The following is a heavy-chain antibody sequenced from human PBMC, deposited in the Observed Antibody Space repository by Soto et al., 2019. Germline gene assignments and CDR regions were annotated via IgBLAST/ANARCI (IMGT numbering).Heavy chain of an antibody. D-gene: IGHD5-12*01. CDR3: AKDPHVDRVFQNY. J-gene: IGHJ4*02. Sequence: QVQLVESGGGVVQPGRSLRLSCAASGFTFSSYGMHWVRQAPGKGLEWVAVISYDGSNKYYADSVKGRFTISRDNSKNTLYLQMNSLRAEDTAVYYCAKDPHVDRVFQNYWGQGTLVTVSS. V-gene: IGHV3-30*18. CDR1: GFTFSSYG. CDR2: ISYDGSNK.